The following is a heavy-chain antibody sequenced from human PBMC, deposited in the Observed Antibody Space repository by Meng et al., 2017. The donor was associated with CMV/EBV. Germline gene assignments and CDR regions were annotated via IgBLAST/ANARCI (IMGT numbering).Heavy chain of an antibody. D-gene: IGHD4-17*01. CDR2: INSDGSST. CDR1: LFTFSSYW. V-gene: IGHV3-74*01. Sequence: GESLKISCAASLFTFSSYWMHLVRQATGKALVWVSRINSDGSSTSYADSVKGRFTITRDNAKNTLYLQMNSLRAEDTAVYYCARGSRYGDRLTSMYDAFDIWGQGTMVTVSS. CDR3: ARGSRYGDRLTSMYDAFDI. J-gene: IGHJ3*02.